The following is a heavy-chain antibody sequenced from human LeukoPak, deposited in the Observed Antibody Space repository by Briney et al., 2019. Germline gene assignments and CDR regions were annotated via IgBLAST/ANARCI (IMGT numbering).Heavy chain of an antibody. CDR2: ISSSSSYI. Sequence: GGSLRLSCAASGFTFSSYSMNWVRQAPGKGLEWVSSISSSSSYIYYADSVKGRFTISRDNAKNSLYLQMNSLRAEDTAVHYCARADSSGYYFDYWGQGTLVTVSS. J-gene: IGHJ4*02. CDR1: GFTFSSYS. CDR3: ARADSSGYYFDY. D-gene: IGHD3-22*01. V-gene: IGHV3-21*01.